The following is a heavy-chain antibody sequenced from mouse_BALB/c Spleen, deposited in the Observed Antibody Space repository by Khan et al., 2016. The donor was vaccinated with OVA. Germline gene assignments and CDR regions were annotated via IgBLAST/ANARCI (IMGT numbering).Heavy chain of an antibody. Sequence: VQLQESGPGLVAPSQSLSITCTISGYSLTNYGVHWVSQPPGKGLEWLAVIWSDGSTTYNSALKSRLTIRKDNSKSHVFLKMNSLQTDDTAMYFCARRRYDHYNIMDCWGQGTTVTVSS. CDR1: GYSLTNYG. CDR3: ARRRYDHYNIMDC. J-gene: IGHJ4*01. V-gene: IGHV2-6-1*01. D-gene: IGHD1-1*01. CDR2: IWSDGST.